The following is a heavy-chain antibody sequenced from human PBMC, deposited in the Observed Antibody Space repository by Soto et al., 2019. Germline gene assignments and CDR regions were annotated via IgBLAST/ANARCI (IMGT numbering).Heavy chain of an antibody. CDR1: GGTFSSYA. V-gene: IGHV1-69*13. Sequence: ASVKVSCKASGGTFSSYAISWVRQAPGQGLEWMGGIIPIFGTANYAQKFQGRVTITADESTSTAYMELSSLRSEDTAVYYCADLNSSSWYGDYYGMDVWGQGTTVTVSS. J-gene: IGHJ6*02. CDR3: ADLNSSSWYGDYYGMDV. CDR2: IIPIFGTA. D-gene: IGHD6-13*01.